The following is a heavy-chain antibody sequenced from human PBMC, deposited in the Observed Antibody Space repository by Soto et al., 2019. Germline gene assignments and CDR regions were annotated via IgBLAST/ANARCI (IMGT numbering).Heavy chain of an antibody. J-gene: IGHJ4*02. D-gene: IGHD5-12*01. Sequence: QVQLVQSGAEVKKPGSSVKVSCKASGGTFSSYTISWVRQDPGQGLEWMGRIIPILGIANYAQKFQGRVTITADKSTSTAYMELSSLRSEDTAVYYCARDLGGYDFDRYHYWGQGTLVTVSS. CDR2: IIPILGIA. CDR1: GGTFSSYT. CDR3: ARDLGGYDFDRYHY. V-gene: IGHV1-69*08.